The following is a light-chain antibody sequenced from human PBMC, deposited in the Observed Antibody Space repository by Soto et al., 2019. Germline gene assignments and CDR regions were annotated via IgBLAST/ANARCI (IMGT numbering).Light chain of an antibody. CDR3: ATWDDSLSGRF. CDR2: RND. J-gene: IGLJ2*01. CDR1: SFNIGGNY. V-gene: IGLV1-47*01. Sequence: QSVLTQPPSASGTPGQGVTISCSGSSFNIGGNYVYWYQQFPGTAPRLLIYRNDQRPSGVPDRFSGSKSGTSASLAISGLRSEDEAYYYCATWDDSLSGRFFGGGTKVTVL.